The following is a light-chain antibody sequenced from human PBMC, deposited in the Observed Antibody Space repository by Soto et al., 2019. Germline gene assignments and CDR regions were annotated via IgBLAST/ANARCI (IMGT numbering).Light chain of an antibody. V-gene: IGKV4-1*01. J-gene: IGKJ1*01. CDR3: MQAQQIPRT. Sequence: DIVMTQSPDSLAVSLGERATINCKSSQSVLYSSNNKNYLAWYQQKPGQPPKLLIYWASTRESGVPDRFSGSGSGTDFTLKISRVEAEDVGFYYCMQAQQIPRTFGQGTKVDIK. CDR1: QSVLYSSNNKNY. CDR2: WAS.